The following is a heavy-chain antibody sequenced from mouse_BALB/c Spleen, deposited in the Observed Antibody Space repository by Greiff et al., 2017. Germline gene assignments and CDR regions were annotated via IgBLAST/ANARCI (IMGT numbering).Heavy chain of an antibody. CDR3: ARTGNGYDEGFAY. D-gene: IGHD2-2*01. J-gene: IGHJ3*01. CDR2: INPSNGRT. V-gene: IGHV1S81*02. Sequence: VKLMESGAELVKPGASVKLSCKASGYTFTSYWMHWVKQRPGQGLEWIGEINPSNGRTNYNEKFKSKATLTVDKSSSTAYMQLSSLTSEDSAVYYCARTGNGYDEGFAYWGQGTLVTVSA. CDR1: GYTFTSYW.